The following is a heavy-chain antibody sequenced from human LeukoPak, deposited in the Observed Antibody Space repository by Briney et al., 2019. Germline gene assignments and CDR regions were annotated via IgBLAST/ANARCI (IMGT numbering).Heavy chain of an antibody. J-gene: IGHJ5*02. Sequence: ASVKVSCKASGYTFTSYGISWVRQAPGQGLEWMGWISAYNGNTNYSQKLQGRVTMTTDTSPSTAYMELRSLRYDDTAVYYCARDRSSSSWISKLGFDPWGQGTLVTVSS. CDR1: GYTFTSYG. CDR2: ISAYNGNT. D-gene: IGHD6-13*01. V-gene: IGHV1-18*01. CDR3: ARDRSSSSWISKLGFDP.